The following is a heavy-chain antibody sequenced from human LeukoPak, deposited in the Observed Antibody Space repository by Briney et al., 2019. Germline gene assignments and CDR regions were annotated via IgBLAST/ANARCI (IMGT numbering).Heavy chain of an antibody. CDR2: ISSSSDYI. CDR3: ARAGYSSSWLYDY. CDR1: EFTFNTYN. J-gene: IGHJ4*02. V-gene: IGHV3-21*01. D-gene: IGHD6-13*01. Sequence: GGSLRLSCAASEFTFNTYNMNWVRQAPGKGLEWVSSISSSSDYIYYADSVKGRFTISRDNAKNSLYLQMNSLRAEDAAVYYCARAGYSSSWLYDYWGQGTLVTVSS.